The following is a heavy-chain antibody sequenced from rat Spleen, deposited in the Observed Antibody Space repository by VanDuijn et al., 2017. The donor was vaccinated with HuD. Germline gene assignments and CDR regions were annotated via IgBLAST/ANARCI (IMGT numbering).Heavy chain of an antibody. Sequence: EVQLQESGPGLVKPSQSLSLTCSVTGYSITSNYWGWIRKFPGNKMEWIGQISYSGITSKNPSTKSRISITRDTSKNQFFLQLNSVTTEDTATYYCARYPLGWERYFDYWGQGVMVTVSS. CDR3: ARYPLGWERYFDY. J-gene: IGHJ2*01. CDR2: ISYSGIT. V-gene: IGHV3-1*01. CDR1: GYSITSNY. D-gene: IGHD5-1*01.